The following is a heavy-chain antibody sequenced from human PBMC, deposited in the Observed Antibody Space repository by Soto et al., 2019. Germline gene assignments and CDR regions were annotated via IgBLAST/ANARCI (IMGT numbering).Heavy chain of an antibody. J-gene: IGHJ4*02. D-gene: IGHD3-10*01. CDR3: AGRRDGSGRLDY. CDR2: IEHSGST. V-gene: IGHV4-4*02. CDR1: GGSISSSNW. Sequence: QVQLQESGPGLVKPSWTLSLTCAVSGGSISSSNWWSWVRQPPGKGLEWIGEIEHSGSTNYNPSRKSRVTISEDKSKDQFSLRLSSVTAADTAVYYCAGRRDGSGRLDYGGQGTLVTVSS.